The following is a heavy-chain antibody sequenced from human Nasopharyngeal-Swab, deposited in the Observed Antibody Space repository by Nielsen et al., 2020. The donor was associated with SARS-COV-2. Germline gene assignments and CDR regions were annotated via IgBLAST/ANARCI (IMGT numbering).Heavy chain of an antibody. D-gene: IGHD3-10*01. CDR3: ARKPYYYGSGTTFDY. V-gene: IGHV4-31*02. J-gene: IGHJ4*02. CDR2: IYYSGST. Sequence: WIRQPPGKGLEWIGYIYYSGSTYYNPSPKSRVTISVDTSKNQFSLKLSSVTAADTAVYYCARKPYYYGSGTTFDYWGQGTLVTVSS.